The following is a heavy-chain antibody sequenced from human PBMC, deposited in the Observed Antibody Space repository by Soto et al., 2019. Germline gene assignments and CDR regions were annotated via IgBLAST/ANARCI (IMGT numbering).Heavy chain of an antibody. CDR1: GLTFSSYA. D-gene: IGHD1-1*01. V-gene: IGHV3-23*01. J-gene: IGHJ6*02. Sequence: GSLRLSCAAFGLTFSSYAMSWVRPAPGKGLEWVSAISGSGGSTYYADSVKGRFTISRDNSKNTLYLQMNSLRAEDTAVYYFVYSPDGTTFVCDVSGQRTTDTSP. CDR2: ISGSGGST. CDR3: VYSPDGTTFVCDV.